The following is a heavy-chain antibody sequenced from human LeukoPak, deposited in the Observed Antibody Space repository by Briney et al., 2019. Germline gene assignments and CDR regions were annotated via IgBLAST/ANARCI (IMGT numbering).Heavy chain of an antibody. CDR1: GASISGYY. D-gene: IGHD3-16*01. J-gene: IGHJ4*02. Sequence: SETLSLTCTVSGASISGYYWSWIRQPAGKGLEWIGRIYTSGSTNYNPYIASLKSRVIISLDMSKNQFSLILTSVTAADTAMYYCAGARTTQYYFDSWAQGTLVTVSS. CDR2: IYTSGST. CDR3: AGARTTQYYFDS. V-gene: IGHV4-4*07.